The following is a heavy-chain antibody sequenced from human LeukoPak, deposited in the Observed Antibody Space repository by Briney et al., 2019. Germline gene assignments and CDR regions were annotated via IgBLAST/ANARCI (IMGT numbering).Heavy chain of an antibody. J-gene: IGHJ4*02. Sequence: GGSLRLSCAASGFTFSSYWMSWVRQAPGKGLEWVANINQDGSEKYYVDSVKGRFTISRDNAKNSLYLQMNSLRAEDTAVYYCAKDPEQQPVLSYYFDYWGQGTLVTVSS. D-gene: IGHD5-18*01. CDR2: INQDGSEK. V-gene: IGHV3-7*03. CDR3: AKDPEQQPVLSYYFDY. CDR1: GFTFSSYW.